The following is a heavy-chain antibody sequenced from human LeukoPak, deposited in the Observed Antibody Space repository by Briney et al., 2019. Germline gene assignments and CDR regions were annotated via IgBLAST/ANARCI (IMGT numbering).Heavy chain of an antibody. CDR3: AKAGVRYSNSRGLYAFDF. D-gene: IGHD3-22*01. J-gene: IGHJ3*01. V-gene: IGHV4-39*01. Sequence: SETLSLTCTVSGGSISGASYFCGWVRQPPGKGLEWLGTVYYGGSPYYHETLRSRVTMSGDTSRNQFSLRLSSVNAADPAVYYCAKAGVRYSNSRGLYAFDFWGPGTMVTVSS. CDR1: GGSISGASYF. CDR2: VYYGGSP.